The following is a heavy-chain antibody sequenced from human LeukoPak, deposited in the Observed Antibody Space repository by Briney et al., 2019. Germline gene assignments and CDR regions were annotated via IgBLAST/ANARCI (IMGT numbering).Heavy chain of an antibody. J-gene: IGHJ5*02. D-gene: IGHD6-13*01. Sequence: GGSLRLFCAASGFTVSSNYMSWVRQAPGKGLEWVSVIYSGGSTYYADSVKGRFTISRDNSKNTLYLQMNSLRAEDTAVYYCVKGEAAAGTSSWFDPWGQGTLVTVSS. CDR1: GFTVSSNY. CDR2: IYSGGST. CDR3: VKGEAAAGTSSWFDP. V-gene: IGHV3-53*01.